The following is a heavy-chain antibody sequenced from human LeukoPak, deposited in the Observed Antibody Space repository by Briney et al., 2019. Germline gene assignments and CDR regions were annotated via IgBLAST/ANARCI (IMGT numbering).Heavy chain of an antibody. CDR1: GGSISSYY. V-gene: IGHV4-59*01. CDR2: VSYSGST. CDR3: ARGDSSGWYYFFDY. D-gene: IGHD6-19*01. J-gene: IGHJ4*02. Sequence: SETLSLTCTVSGGSISSYYWSWIRQPPGKGLEWIGYVSYSGSTNDNPSLRSRLTISVDTSKKQFSLKLGSVTAADTAVYYCARGDSSGWYYFFDYWGQGTLVTVSS.